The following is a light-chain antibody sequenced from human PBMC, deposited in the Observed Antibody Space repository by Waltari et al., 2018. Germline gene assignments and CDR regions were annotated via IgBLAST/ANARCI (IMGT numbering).Light chain of an antibody. CDR2: EVS. Sequence: QSALTQPASVSGSPGQSITISCTGTSSDVGGFNYVSWYQQYPGKAPKLMIFEVSNRPSGVSNRFSGSKSGHTASLTISGLQAEDEADYYCSSFTSSSVYVFGTGTKVTVL. V-gene: IGLV2-14*01. J-gene: IGLJ1*01. CDR1: SSDVGGFNY. CDR3: SSFTSSSVYV.